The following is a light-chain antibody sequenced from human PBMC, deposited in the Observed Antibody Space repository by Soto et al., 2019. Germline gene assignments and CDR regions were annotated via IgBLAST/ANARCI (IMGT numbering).Light chain of an antibody. J-gene: IGLJ7*01. CDR2: GVS. CDR1: SSDIGGYNY. CDR3: SSYKTSSTVVV. V-gene: IGLV2-14*01. Sequence: QSALTQPASVSGSPGQSITISCTGTSSDIGGYNYVSWYQQYPGKAPKLMIFGVSDRPSGVSNRFSGSKSGTTASLTISGLQAEDEADYYGSSYKTSSTVVVFGGGTQLTVL.